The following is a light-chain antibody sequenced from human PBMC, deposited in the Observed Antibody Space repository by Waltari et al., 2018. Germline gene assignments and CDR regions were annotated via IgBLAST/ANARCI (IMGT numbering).Light chain of an antibody. Sequence: EIVVTQSPATLSVSPGERVTLSCRASQNVGTSLAWYQQKPGQTPRLLIFGAYSRASGVPARFSGSGSGTDFTPAISSLQSEDFAVYYCPQYEDWPRHSFGGGTKVQIE. CDR1: QNVGTS. CDR3: PQYEDWPRHS. CDR2: GAY. J-gene: IGKJ4*01. V-gene: IGKV3-15*01.